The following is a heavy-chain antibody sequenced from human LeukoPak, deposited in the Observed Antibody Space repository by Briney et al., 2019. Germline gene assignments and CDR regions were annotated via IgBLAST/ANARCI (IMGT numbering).Heavy chain of an antibody. J-gene: IGHJ4*02. D-gene: IGHD5-24*01. V-gene: IGHV4-39*01. CDR3: TRQHRWLQHFDY. Sequence: TPSETLSLTCTVSGGLISISTYYWGWIRQPPGKGLEWIGSIYYSGTTHYNPSLKSRVTIAVDTSKNQLSLKLSSVTAADTAVYYCTRQHRWLQHFDYWGQGTLVTVSS. CDR2: IYYSGTT. CDR1: GGLISISTYY.